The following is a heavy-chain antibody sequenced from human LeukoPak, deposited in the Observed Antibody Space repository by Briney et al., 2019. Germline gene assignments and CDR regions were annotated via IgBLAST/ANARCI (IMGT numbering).Heavy chain of an antibody. J-gene: IGHJ4*02. CDR1: GFTFSSCA. D-gene: IGHD3-3*01. CDR2: ISGSGGST. Sequence: PGGSLRLSCAASGFTFSSCAMNWVRQAPGKGLEWVSGISGSGGSTYYVGSVKGRFTISRDNSKNTLYLHMNSLRAEDTAIYYCAKAYDFWSGYYMSWGQGTLVTVSS. CDR3: AKAYDFWSGYYMS. V-gene: IGHV3-23*01.